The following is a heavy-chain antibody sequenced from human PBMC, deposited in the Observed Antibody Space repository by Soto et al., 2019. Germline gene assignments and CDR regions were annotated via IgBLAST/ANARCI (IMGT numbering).Heavy chain of an antibody. J-gene: IGHJ4*02. V-gene: IGHV4-34*01. Sequence: SETLSLTCAVSSGSFSGYFWSCIRQPPWKGLEWIGEINDGGSINYNPSLKSRVTISVDISKNQFSLKLDSLTAADTAVYYCARGLYTNSPRYWGQGTPVTVSS. D-gene: IGHD2-2*02. CDR2: INDGGSI. CDR1: SGSFSGYF. CDR3: ARGLYTNSPRY.